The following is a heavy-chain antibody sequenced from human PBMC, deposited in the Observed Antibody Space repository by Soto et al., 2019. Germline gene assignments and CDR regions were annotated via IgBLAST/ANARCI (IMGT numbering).Heavy chain of an antibody. D-gene: IGHD6-13*01. V-gene: IGHV4-4*02. CDR1: SGSISSSNW. CDR3: ARGSIATAGPSYYFDY. Sequence: QVQLQESGPGLVKPSGTLSLTCAVSSGSISSSNWWSWVRQPPGQGLQRIGANYHTGGTNYNPSLKSRVNISVGKSKNQFSLKLSSVTAADTAVYYCARGSIATAGPSYYFDYWRQGTLVTVSS. CDR2: NYHTGGT. J-gene: IGHJ4*02.